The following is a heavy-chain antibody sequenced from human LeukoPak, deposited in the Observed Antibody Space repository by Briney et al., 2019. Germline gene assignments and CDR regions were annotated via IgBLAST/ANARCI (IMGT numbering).Heavy chain of an antibody. CDR3: ARDQGYYGSGSSGVDP. Sequence: PSETLSLTCTVSGGSISSYYWSWIRQPPGKGLEWIGYIYYSGSTNYNPSLKSRVTISVDTSKNQFSLKLSSVTAADTAVYYCARDQGYYGSGSSGVDPWGQGTLVTVSS. CDR1: GGSISSYY. V-gene: IGHV4-59*01. D-gene: IGHD3-10*01. J-gene: IGHJ5*02. CDR2: IYYSGST.